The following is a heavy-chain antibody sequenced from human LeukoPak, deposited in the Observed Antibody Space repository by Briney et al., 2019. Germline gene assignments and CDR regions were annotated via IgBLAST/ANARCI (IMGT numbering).Heavy chain of an antibody. Sequence: ASVKVSCKASGYTFTSYYMHWVRQAPGQGLEWMGIINPSGGSTSYAQKFQGRVTITRNTSISTAYMELSSLRSEDTAVYYCARGGSFGTYWGQGTLVTVSS. V-gene: IGHV1-46*01. J-gene: IGHJ4*02. D-gene: IGHD3-10*01. CDR1: GYTFTSYY. CDR3: ARGGSFGTY. CDR2: INPSGGST.